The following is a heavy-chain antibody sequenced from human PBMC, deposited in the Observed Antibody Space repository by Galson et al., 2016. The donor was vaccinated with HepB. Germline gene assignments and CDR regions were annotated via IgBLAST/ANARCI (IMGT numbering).Heavy chain of an antibody. J-gene: IGHJ6*04. V-gene: IGHV4-39*01. CDR1: GGSISSSSYY. Sequence: SETLSLTCTVSGGSISSSSYYWGWIRQPPGKGLEWIETIYYSGSTYYNPSLKSRVTISVDTSKNQFSLKLSSVTAADTAVYYCARQAPGGYSSSWYPDYGMDVWGKGTTVTVSS. D-gene: IGHD6-13*01. CDR2: IYYSGST. CDR3: ARQAPGGYSSSWYPDYGMDV.